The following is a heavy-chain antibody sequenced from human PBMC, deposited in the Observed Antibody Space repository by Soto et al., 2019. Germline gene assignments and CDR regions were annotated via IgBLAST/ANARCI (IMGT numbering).Heavy chain of an antibody. CDR3: ATEGDPRLYAATVFDY. V-gene: IGHV1-46*01. J-gene: IGHJ4*02. Sequence: QVRLVQSGAEVKKPGASVKISCETSGYTFTKFHLHWVRQAPGQGLEWMGRINPTGGTVNYAQHFQGRVTVTTDTSTSTVHMELSSLIFEDTAVYYCATEGDPRLYAATVFDYWGQGTLLSVSS. CDR2: INPTGGTV. CDR1: GYTFTKFH. D-gene: IGHD3-16*01.